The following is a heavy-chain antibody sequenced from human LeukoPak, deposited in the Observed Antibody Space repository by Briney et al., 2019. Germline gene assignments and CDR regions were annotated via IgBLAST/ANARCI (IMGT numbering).Heavy chain of an antibody. D-gene: IGHD3-22*01. J-gene: IGHJ4*02. CDR3: ARDPQTDSSGYPFDY. CDR2: ISPSGGGT. V-gene: IGHV1-46*01. Sequence: ASVKVSCKASGYTFTTYYMHWVRQAPGQGLAWMGIISPSGGGTTYAQEFQGRVTMTSDTSTSTVYMELSSLRSEDTAVYYGARDPQTDSSGYPFDYWGQGTLVTVSS. CDR1: GYTFTTYY.